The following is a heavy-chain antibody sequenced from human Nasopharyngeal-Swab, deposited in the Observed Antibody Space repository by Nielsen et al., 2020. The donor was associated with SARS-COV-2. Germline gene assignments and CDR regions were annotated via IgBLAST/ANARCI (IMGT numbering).Heavy chain of an antibody. CDR1: GGSISSSNW. Sequence: SETLSLTCAVSGGSISSSNWWSWVRQPPGKGLEWIGEIYYSGSTNYNPSLKSRVTISVDKSKNQFSLKLSSVTAADTAVYYCARAPITMIVVVKAFDIWGQGTMVTVSS. CDR2: IYYSGST. V-gene: IGHV4-4*02. D-gene: IGHD3-22*01. J-gene: IGHJ3*02. CDR3: ARAPITMIVVVKAFDI.